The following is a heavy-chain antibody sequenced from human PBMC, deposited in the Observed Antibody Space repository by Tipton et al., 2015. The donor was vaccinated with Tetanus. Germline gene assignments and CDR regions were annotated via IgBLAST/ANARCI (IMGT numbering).Heavy chain of an antibody. V-gene: IGHV4-59*01. Sequence: TLSLTCTVSGGSISSYYWSWIRQPPGKGLEWIGYIYYSGSTNYNPSLKSRVTISVDTSKNQFSLKLSSVTAADTAVYYCARGGRYHYGVQGWFDPWGQGTLVTVSS. CDR1: GGSISSYY. CDR3: ARGGRYHYGVQGWFDP. D-gene: IGHD4-17*01. J-gene: IGHJ5*02. CDR2: IYYSGST.